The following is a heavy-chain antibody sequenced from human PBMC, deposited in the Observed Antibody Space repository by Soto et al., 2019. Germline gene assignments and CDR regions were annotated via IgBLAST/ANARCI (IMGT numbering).Heavy chain of an antibody. J-gene: IGHJ6*02. D-gene: IGHD1-26*01. CDR2: IKSKTDGGTT. Sequence: GGSLRLSCAASGFTFSNAWMSWVRQAPGKGLEWVGRIKSKTDGGTTDYAAPVKGRFTISRDDSKNTLYLQMNSLKTEDTAVYYCTTDIGYYYYYYGMDVWGQGTTVTVSS. CDR1: GFTFSNAW. V-gene: IGHV3-15*01. CDR3: TTDIGYYYYYYGMDV.